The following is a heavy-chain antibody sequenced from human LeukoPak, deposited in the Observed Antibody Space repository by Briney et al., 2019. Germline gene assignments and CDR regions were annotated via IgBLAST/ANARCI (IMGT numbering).Heavy chain of an antibody. D-gene: IGHD4-17*01. CDR3: ARVYGDFYFDY. CDR2: IYHSGST. Sequence: SETLSLTCTVSGYSISSGYYWGWIRQPPGKGLEWIGSIYHSGSTYYNPSLKSRVTISVDTSKNQSPPKLSSVTAADTAVYYCARVYGDFYFDYWGQGTLVTVSS. V-gene: IGHV4-38-2*02. CDR1: GYSISSGYY. J-gene: IGHJ4*02.